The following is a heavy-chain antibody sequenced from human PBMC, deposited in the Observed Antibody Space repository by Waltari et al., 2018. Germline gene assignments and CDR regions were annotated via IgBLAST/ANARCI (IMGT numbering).Heavy chain of an antibody. CDR3: ARGGWGYSGYDPGNY. V-gene: IGHV1-18*01. D-gene: IGHD5-12*01. Sequence: QVQLVQSGAEVKKPGAAVKVYCKDSCYTFTSYGSSWLRQAPGQGLEWMGWISAYNGNTNYAQKLQGRVTMTTDTSTSTAYMELRSLRSDDTAVYYCARGGWGYSGYDPGNYWGQGTLVTVSS. CDR2: ISAYNGNT. CDR1: CYTFTSYG. J-gene: IGHJ4*02.